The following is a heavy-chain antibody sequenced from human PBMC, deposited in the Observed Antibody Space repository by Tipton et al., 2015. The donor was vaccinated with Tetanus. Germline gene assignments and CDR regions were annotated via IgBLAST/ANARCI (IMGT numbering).Heavy chain of an antibody. V-gene: IGHV1-2*02. CDR2: IDPNSGGT. CDR1: GYTFTGYY. Sequence: QVQLVQSGAEVKKPGASVKVSCKASGYTFTGYYMYWVRQAPGQGLEWMGWIDPNSGGTVYARKFQGRVTMTRDTSISTAYMELRSLRSDDTAVYYCARDRGDYIYYGMDVWGPGTTVTVS. CDR3: ARDRGDYIYYGMDV. D-gene: IGHD3-22*01. J-gene: IGHJ6*02.